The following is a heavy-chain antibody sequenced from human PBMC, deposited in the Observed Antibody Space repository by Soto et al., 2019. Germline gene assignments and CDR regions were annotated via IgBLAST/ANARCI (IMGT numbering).Heavy chain of an antibody. V-gene: IGHV4-34*01. J-gene: IGHJ6*03. CDR1: GGSFSGYY. CDR3: ARAIRAASEWYYYYYYMDV. Sequence: PSETLSLTCAVYGGSFSGYYWSWIRQPPGKGLEWIGEINHSGSTNYNPSLKSRVTISVDTSKNQFSLKLSSVTAADTAVYYCARAIRAASEWYYYYYYMDVWGKGTTVTVSS. CDR2: INHSGST. D-gene: IGHD3-3*01.